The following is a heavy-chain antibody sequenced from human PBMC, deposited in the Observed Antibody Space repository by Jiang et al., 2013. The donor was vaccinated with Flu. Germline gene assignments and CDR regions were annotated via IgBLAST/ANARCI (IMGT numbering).Heavy chain of an antibody. Sequence: GSGLVKPSETLSLTCIVSGGSVSSSSYYWAWIRQPPGKGLEWIGSMDYSGNTHYNPSLMSRVTTSVDTSKNQFSLKLSSMTAADTAMYYCARQTTIAVDHHITFDPWGQGTLVTVSS. CDR1: GGSVSSSSYY. CDR2: MDYSGNT. CDR3: ARQTTIAVDHHITFDP. V-gene: IGHV4-39*01. D-gene: IGHD2-15*01. J-gene: IGHJ5*02.